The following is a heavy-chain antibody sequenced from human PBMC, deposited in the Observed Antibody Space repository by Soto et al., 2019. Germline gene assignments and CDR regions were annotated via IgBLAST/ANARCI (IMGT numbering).Heavy chain of an antibody. D-gene: IGHD3-22*01. CDR2: IYYSGGT. Sequence: SDTLSLTCTGSGGSVSSCSYYWSWIRQPPGNRLEWIGYIYYSGGTNYNPSLKSRVTISVDTSKNQFSLKLSSVTAADTAVYYCARARSYYASSGYPTGTRYFQHWGQSSLVTVSS. V-gene: IGHV4-61*01. CDR1: GGSVSSCSYY. J-gene: IGHJ1*01. CDR3: ARARSYYASSGYPTGTRYFQH.